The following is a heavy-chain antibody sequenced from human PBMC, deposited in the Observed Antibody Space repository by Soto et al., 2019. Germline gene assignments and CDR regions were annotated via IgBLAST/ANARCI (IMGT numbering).Heavy chain of an antibody. V-gene: IGHV1-18*04. CDR2: IGAYNGTT. J-gene: IGHJ4*02. CDR1: GYSFSTSS. Sequence: QVQLVQSGAEVKKPGASVRVPCKASGYSFSTSSFSWVRQAPGQGLEWMGWIGAYNGTTNYAQKFQGRVTMTTDTSTTTVYMELGSLTSDATAVYYCARAVGAALDYWGQGTLVTVSS. CDR3: ARAVGAALDY. D-gene: IGHD6-25*01.